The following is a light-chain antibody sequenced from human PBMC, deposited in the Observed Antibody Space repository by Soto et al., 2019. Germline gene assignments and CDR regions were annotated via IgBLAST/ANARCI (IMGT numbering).Light chain of an antibody. CDR2: AAS. CDR3: QQYYSYPLT. V-gene: IGKV1-8*01. CDR1: QGISSY. Sequence: AIRMTQSPSSLSASTGDRVTITCRASQGISSYLAWYQQKPGKAPKLLIYAASTLQSGVPSRFSGSGSGTDFTLTISCLQSEDFATYYCQQYYSYPLTFGGGTKAEIQ. J-gene: IGKJ4*01.